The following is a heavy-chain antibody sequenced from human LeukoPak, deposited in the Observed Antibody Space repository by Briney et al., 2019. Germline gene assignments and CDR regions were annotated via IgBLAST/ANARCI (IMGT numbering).Heavy chain of an antibody. CDR2: IRSSGSDT. V-gene: IGHV3-11*05. J-gene: IGHJ4*02. D-gene: IGHD3-22*01. Sequence: PGGSLRLSCAASGFTFSDYQMSWIRQAPGKGLEWVSYIRSSGSDTYYADSVKGRFTISRDNSKNTLYLQMNSLRAEDTAVYYCAKESGDDSSGYYEVFDYWGQGTLVTVSS. CDR1: GFTFSDYQ. CDR3: AKESGDDSSGYYEVFDY.